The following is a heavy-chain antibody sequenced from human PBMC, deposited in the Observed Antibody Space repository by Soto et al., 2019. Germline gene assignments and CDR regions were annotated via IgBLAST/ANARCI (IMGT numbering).Heavy chain of an antibody. CDR1: GFTFTNYG. CDR3: TGDDSIIIPAVADF. D-gene: IGHD6-19*01. CDR2: VSKSDYT. Sequence: GGSLRLSCAVSGFTFTNYGFNWVRQAPGKGLEWVSSVSKSDYTYYSDSVKGRFTISRDNAKNSVSLQMNNLRAEDTAVYYCTGDDSIIIPAVADFWGQGTLVTVSS. V-gene: IGHV3-21*01. J-gene: IGHJ4*02.